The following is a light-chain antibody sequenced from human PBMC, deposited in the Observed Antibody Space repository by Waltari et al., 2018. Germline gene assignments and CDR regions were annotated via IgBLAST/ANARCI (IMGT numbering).Light chain of an antibody. CDR3: QSYDTSLSVV. J-gene: IGLJ3*02. V-gene: IGLV1-40*01. Sequence: QSVLTQPPSVSGAPGQRVTISCTGSGSNIGAGYDVHWYQQLPRAAPKLLLYGSTMRPVGVPARFFGSTSGTSASLAITGLQAEDEADYYCQSYDTSLSVVFGGGTKLTVL. CDR2: GST. CDR1: GSNIGAGYD.